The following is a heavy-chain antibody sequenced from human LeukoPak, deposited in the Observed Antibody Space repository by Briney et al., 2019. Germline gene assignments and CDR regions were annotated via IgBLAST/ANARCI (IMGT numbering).Heavy chain of an antibody. CDR2: ISSSSSYI. Sequence: GGSLRLSCAASGFTFSSYAMHWVRQAPGKGLEWVSSISSSSSYIYYADSVKGRFTISRDNAKNSLYLQMNSLRAEDTAVYYCARDTTYQLLPFDYWGQGTLVTVSS. CDR1: GFTFSSYA. D-gene: IGHD2-2*01. CDR3: ARDTTYQLLPFDY. J-gene: IGHJ4*02. V-gene: IGHV3-21*01.